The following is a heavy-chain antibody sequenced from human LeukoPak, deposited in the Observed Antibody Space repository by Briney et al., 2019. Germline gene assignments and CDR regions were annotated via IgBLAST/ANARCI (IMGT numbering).Heavy chain of an antibody. V-gene: IGHV4-38-2*02. J-gene: IGHJ4*02. Sequence: SETLSLTCTVSGYSISSNYHWGWIRPPPGKGLEWIATIYHSGSTYYNPSLKSRVTISVDTSKNQFSLKLSSVTAADTAVYYCARSSGYSYGYQDRWGQGTLVTVSS. CDR3: ARSSGYSYGYQDR. D-gene: IGHD5-18*01. CDR1: GYSISSNYH. CDR2: IYHSGST.